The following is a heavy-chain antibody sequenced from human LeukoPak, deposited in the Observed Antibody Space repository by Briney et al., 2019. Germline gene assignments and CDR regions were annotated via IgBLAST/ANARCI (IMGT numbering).Heavy chain of an antibody. Sequence: GGSLRLSCAASGFSFSSHAMHWVRQAPGKGLEWVAFISYDGSTKTYADSVKGRFTTSRDISLHLQMNSLRAEDTAVYYCARGPAPYYYDSSGYYHGAFDYWGQGTLVTVSS. D-gene: IGHD3-22*01. CDR2: ISYDGSTK. J-gene: IGHJ4*02. CDR1: GFSFSSHA. CDR3: ARGPAPYYYDSSGYYHGAFDY. V-gene: IGHV3-30*12.